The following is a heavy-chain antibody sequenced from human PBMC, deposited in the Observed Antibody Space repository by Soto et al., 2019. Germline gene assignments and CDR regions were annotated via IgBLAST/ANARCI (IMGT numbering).Heavy chain of an antibody. D-gene: IGHD2-21*02. CDR2: ISSSSSTI. CDR1: GFTFSSYS. V-gene: IGHV3-48*02. J-gene: IGHJ6*02. Sequence: EVQLVESGGGLVQPGGSLRLFCAASGFTFSSYSMNWVRQAPGKGLEWVSYISSSSSTIYYADSVKGRFTISRDNAKNSLYLQMNSLRDEDTAVYYCARDLKVTLSYYYYGMDVWGQGTTVTVSS. CDR3: ARDLKVTLSYYYYGMDV.